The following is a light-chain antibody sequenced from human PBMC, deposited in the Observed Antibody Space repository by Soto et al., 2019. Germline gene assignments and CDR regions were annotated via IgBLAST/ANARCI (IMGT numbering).Light chain of an antibody. CDR1: QDINIY. V-gene: IGKV1-39*01. CDR3: QQSYNSPLT. J-gene: IGKJ5*01. CDR2: GAS. Sequence: DVQMTQSPSSLSASVGDSVTITCRAGQDINIYLNWYQQKPGKAPKLLIYGASTLQTGVPSRFSGSGSRTHFTLAINTLQSDDFATYYCQQSYNSPLTFGQGTRLEIK.